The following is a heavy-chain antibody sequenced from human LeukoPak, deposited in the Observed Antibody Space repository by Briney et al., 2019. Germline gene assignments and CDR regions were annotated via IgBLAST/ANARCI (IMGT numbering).Heavy chain of an antibody. CDR2: ISSSGSTI. Sequence: KPGGSLRLSCAASGFTFSDYYMSWIRQAPGKGLEWVSYISSSGSTIYYADSVKGRFTISRDNSKNTLYLQMNSLRAEDTAVYYCAKAARGYSYGYDAADYWGQGTLVTVSS. CDR1: GFTFSDYY. CDR3: AKAARGYSYGYDAADY. V-gene: IGHV3-11*01. D-gene: IGHD5-18*01. J-gene: IGHJ4*02.